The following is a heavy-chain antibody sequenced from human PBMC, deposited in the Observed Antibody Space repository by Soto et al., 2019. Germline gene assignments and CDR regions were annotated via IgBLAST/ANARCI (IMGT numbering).Heavy chain of an antibody. J-gene: IGHJ6*02. D-gene: IGHD5-18*01. CDR2: ISYDGSNK. CDR3: AKPGDVDTAMGSYYYYYGMDV. V-gene: IGHV3-30*18. CDR1: GFTFSSYG. Sequence: PGGSLRLSCAASGFTFSSYGMHWVRQAPGKGLEWVAVISYDGSNKYYADSVKGRFTIARDNSKNTLYLHMNSLRAEDTAVYYCAKPGDVDTAMGSYYYYYGMDVWGQGTTVTVSS.